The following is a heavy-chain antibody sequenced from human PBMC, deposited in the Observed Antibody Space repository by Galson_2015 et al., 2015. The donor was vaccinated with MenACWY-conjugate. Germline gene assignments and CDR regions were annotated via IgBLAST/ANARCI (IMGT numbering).Heavy chain of an antibody. V-gene: IGHV3-23*01. CDR3: ATTGLDRGWFDP. J-gene: IGHJ5*02. CDR2: ISGSGGST. Sequence: SLRLSCAASGFTFSSYAMSWVRQAPGKGLEWVSAISGSGGSTYYADSVKGRFTISRDNSKDTLYLQMNSLRAEDTAVYYCATTGLDRGWFDPWGQGTLVTVSS. CDR1: GFTFSSYA. D-gene: IGHD1-14*01.